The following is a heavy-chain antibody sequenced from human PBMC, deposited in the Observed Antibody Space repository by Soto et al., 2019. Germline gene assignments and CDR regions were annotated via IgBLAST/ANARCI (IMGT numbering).Heavy chain of an antibody. CDR2: ILPFFGTV. CDR1: GGSFRREA. J-gene: IGHJ3*01. Sequence: QVQLVQSGAEVKKPGYSVKVSCKASGGSFRREAINWVRQAPGQGPEWMGGILPFFGTVDYAQKFQGRVTLTAHVSTTTVYVELGSLRFADPAVYYGPRGQEYGGDSDGFDVWGQGTMVIVSS. V-gene: IGHV1-69*12. CDR3: PRGQEYGGDSDGFDV. D-gene: IGHD2-21*02.